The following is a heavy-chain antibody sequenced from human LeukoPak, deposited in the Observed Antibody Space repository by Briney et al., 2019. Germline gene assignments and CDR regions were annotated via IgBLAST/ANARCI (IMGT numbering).Heavy chain of an antibody. CDR2: ISGSGGST. CDR3: AKTGPYDSSGYTFDY. J-gene: IGHJ4*02. Sequence: TGGSLRLSCAASGFTFSSYAMSWVRQAPGKGLEWVSAISGSGGSTYYADSVKGRFTISRDNSKNTLYLQMNSLRAEDTAVYYCAKTGPYDSSGYTFDYWGQGTLVTVSS. V-gene: IGHV3-23*01. D-gene: IGHD3-22*01. CDR1: GFTFSSYA.